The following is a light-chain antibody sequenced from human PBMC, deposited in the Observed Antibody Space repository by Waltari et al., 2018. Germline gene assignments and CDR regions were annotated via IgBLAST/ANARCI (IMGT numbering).Light chain of an antibody. J-gene: IGLJ2*01. Sequence: QSALTQPASVSGSPGQSITISCPGTSRDVDAYNYVSWYQQHPGKVPKVMIYDVNKRPPGVSNRFSGSKSGNTASLTISGLQSEDEADYYCSSFTSRRTLVFGGGTKLTVL. CDR1: SRDVDAYNY. V-gene: IGLV2-14*01. CDR3: SSFTSRRTLV. CDR2: DVN.